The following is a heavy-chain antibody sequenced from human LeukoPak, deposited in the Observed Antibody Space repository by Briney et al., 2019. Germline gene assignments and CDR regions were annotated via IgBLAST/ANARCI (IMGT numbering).Heavy chain of an antibody. CDR3: ARVTPQSGYYDAFDI. D-gene: IGHD3-22*01. CDR1: GGSISSGGYY. CDR2: IYYSGST. J-gene: IGHJ3*02. V-gene: IGHV4-31*03. Sequence: PSETLSLTCTVSGGSISSGGYYWSWIRQHPGKGLEWIGYIYYSGSTYYNPSLKSRVTISVDTSKNQFSLKLSSVTAADTAVYYCARVTPQSGYYDAFDIWGQGTMVTVSS.